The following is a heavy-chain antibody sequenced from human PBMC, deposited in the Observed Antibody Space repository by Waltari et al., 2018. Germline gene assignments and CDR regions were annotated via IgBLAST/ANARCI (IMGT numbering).Heavy chain of an antibody. CDR3: ARDQWFAFDI. D-gene: IGHD3-22*01. Sequence: EVQLVESGGGLVQPGGSLSVSCAASGFTLSSYWRSWVRQAPGKGLEWVANIKKDGSEEYYVDSVRGRFTISRDNAKNSLYLQMNSLRPEDTAVYYCARDQWFAFDIWGQGTMVTVSS. CDR1: GFTLSSYW. CDR2: IKKDGSEE. J-gene: IGHJ3*02. V-gene: IGHV3-7*01.